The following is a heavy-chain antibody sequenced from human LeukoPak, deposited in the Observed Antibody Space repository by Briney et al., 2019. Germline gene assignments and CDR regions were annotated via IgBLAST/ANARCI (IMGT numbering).Heavy chain of an antibody. V-gene: IGHV3-23*01. CDR2: ISGSDGST. CDR1: GFTFA. J-gene: IGHJ2*01. CDR3: ARSGNTGRNWYFDL. D-gene: IGHD3-10*01. Sequence: PGGSLRLSCAASGFTFAMSWVRQAPGKGLEWVSGISGSDGSTNYADSVKGRFTISRENSKNTLYPQMNSLRAEDTAVYYCARSGNTGRNWYFDLWGRGTLVTVSS.